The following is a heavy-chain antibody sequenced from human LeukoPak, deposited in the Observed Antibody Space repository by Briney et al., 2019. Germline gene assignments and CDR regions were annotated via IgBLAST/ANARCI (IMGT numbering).Heavy chain of an antibody. CDR1: GGSISSCTYY. J-gene: IGHJ4*02. CDR3: VRELSESRGLFDY. V-gene: IGHV4-39*02. Sequence: SETLSLTCTVSGGSISSCTYYWGWIRQPPGKGLEWIGSIYYSGSTYYNPSLKSRVTISVDTSKDQFSLKLTSVTAADTAVYYCVRELSESRGLFDYWGQGTLVTVSS. CDR2: IYYSGST. D-gene: IGHD3-10*01.